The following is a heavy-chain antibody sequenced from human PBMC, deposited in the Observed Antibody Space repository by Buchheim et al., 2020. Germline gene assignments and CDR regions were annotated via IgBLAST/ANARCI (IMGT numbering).Heavy chain of an antibody. CDR2: IDWDDDK. Sequence: QVTLRESGPALVKPTQTLTLTCTFSGFSLSTSGMCVNWIRQSPGKALEWLARIDWDDDKFYSTSLKTRLTISKDTSKNQAVLTMANMGPVDTATYYCARITYGSGWSFDYWGQGTL. J-gene: IGHJ4*02. D-gene: IGHD6-19*01. CDR3: ARITYGSGWSFDY. CDR1: GFSLSTSGMC. V-gene: IGHV2-70*17.